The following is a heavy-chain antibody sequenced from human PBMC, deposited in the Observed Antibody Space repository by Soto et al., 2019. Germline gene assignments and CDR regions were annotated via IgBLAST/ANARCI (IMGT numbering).Heavy chain of an antibody. CDR3: ARDRCTNGVCYAPSDY. CDR1: GFTFSTYA. D-gene: IGHD2-8*01. V-gene: IGHV3-64*01. CDR2: ISSNGRST. Sequence: EVQLVESGGGLVQPGGSLRLSCATSGFTFSTYAMHWVRQAPGKGLDYVSAISSNGRSTYYANSVKGRFTISRDNSKNTLYLQMDSLRAEDIAVYYCARDRCTNGVCYAPSDYWGQGTLVTVSS. J-gene: IGHJ4*02.